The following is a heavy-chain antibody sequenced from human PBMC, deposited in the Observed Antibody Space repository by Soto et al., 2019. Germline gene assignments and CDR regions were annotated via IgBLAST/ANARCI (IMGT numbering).Heavy chain of an antibody. CDR2: IIPIFGTA. Sequence: QVQLVQSGAEVKKPGSSVKVSCKASGGTFSSYAISWVRQAPGQGLEWMGGIIPIFGTANYAQKFQGRVTITADESTLTAYMELSSLRSEDTAVYYCARDSIAVDSAPFTLATGGMDVWGQGTTVTVSS. CDR3: ARDSIAVDSAPFTLATGGMDV. J-gene: IGHJ6*02. D-gene: IGHD6-19*01. V-gene: IGHV1-69*01. CDR1: GGTFSSYA.